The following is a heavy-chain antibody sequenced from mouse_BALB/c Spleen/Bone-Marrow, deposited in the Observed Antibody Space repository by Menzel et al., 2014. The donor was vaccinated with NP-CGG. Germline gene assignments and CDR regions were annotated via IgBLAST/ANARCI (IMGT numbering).Heavy chain of an antibody. J-gene: IGHJ2*01. D-gene: IGHD2-2*01. Sequence: EVHLVESGGGLVQPGGSLILSCATSGFTFTDYYMSWVRQPPGKALEWLGFIRNKANGYTTEYSASVKGRFTISRDNSQSILYLQMNTLRAEDSATYYCARYGYDYFDYWGQGTTLTVSS. V-gene: IGHV7-3*02. CDR2: IRNKANGYTT. CDR3: ARYGYDYFDY. CDR1: GFTFTDYY.